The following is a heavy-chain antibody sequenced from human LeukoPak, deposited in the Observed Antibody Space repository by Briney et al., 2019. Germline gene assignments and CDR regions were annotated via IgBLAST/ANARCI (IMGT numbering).Heavy chain of an antibody. CDR1: GFTFSSYS. CDR3: ARDGTHTGTTLGY. D-gene: IGHD1-1*01. V-gene: IGHV3-21*01. CDR2: ISSSSSYI. Sequence: GGSLRLSCAASGFTFSSYSMNWVRQAPGKGLEWVSSISSSSSYIYYADSVKGRFTISRDNAKNSLYLQMNSLRAEDTAVYYCARDGTHTGTTLGYWGQGTLVTVSS. J-gene: IGHJ4*02.